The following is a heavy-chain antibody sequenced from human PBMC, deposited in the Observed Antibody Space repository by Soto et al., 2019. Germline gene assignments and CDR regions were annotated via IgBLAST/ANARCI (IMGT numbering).Heavy chain of an antibody. J-gene: IGHJ5*02. CDR3: ARDRTVVVPAAQQTNWFDP. CDR2: INAGNGNT. V-gene: IGHV1-3*01. Sequence: ASVKVSCKASGYTFTSYAMHWVRQAPGQRLEWMGWINAGNGNTKYSQKFQGRVTITRDTSASTAYMELSSLRSEDTAVYYCARDRTVVVPAAQQTNWFDPWGQGTLVTVSS. CDR1: GYTFTSYA. D-gene: IGHD2-2*01.